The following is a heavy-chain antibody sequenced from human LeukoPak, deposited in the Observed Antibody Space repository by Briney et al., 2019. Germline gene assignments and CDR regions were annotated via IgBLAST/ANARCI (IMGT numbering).Heavy chain of an antibody. CDR2: ITGDSAYI. Sequence: GGSLRLSCAASGFTLSTYAMNWVRQAPGEGLKWVSCITGDSAYIYYADSVKGRFTISRDNAKNSLYLQMNSLRAEDTAVYYCARYGVSSSTSYFDFWGQGTLVTVSS. V-gene: IGHV3-21*01. J-gene: IGHJ4*02. CDR3: ARYGVSSSTSYFDF. D-gene: IGHD2-2*01. CDR1: GFTLSTYA.